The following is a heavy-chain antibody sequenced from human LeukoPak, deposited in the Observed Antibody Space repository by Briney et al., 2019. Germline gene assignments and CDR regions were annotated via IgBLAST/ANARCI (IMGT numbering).Heavy chain of an antibody. CDR3: ARSGITMVRGVIGNWFDP. J-gene: IGHJ5*02. CDR1: GGSISSYY. Sequence: SETLSLTCTVCGGSISSYYWSWIRQPAGKGLEWIGRIYTSGSTNYNPSLKSRVTMSVDTSKNQFSLKLSSVTAADTAVYYCARSGITMVRGVIGNWFDPWGQGTLVTVSS. CDR2: IYTSGST. D-gene: IGHD3-10*01. V-gene: IGHV4-4*07.